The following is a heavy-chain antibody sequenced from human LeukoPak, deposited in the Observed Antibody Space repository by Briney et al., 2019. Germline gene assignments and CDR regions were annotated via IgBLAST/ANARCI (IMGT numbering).Heavy chain of an antibody. Sequence: GGSLRLSCAASGFTFSSYWMHWVRQAPGKGLVWVSRINSDGSSTSYADSVKGRFTISRDNAKNSLYLQMNSLRAEDTAVYYCARTRYYYDSSGYYYYYYYMDVWGKGTTVTVSS. CDR3: ARTRYYYDSSGYYYYYYYMDV. V-gene: IGHV3-74*01. J-gene: IGHJ6*03. CDR2: INSDGSST. D-gene: IGHD3-22*01. CDR1: GFTFSSYW.